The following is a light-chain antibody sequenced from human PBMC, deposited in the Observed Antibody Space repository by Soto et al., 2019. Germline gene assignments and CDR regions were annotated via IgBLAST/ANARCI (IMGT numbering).Light chain of an antibody. CDR2: AAS. CDR3: QQLNSYPR. Sequence: DIPLTQSPSFLSASVGDRVTITCRASQGISSYLAWYQQKPGKAPKLLLYAASTLQSGVPSRFSGSGSGTEFTLTISSLQPEDFATYYCQQLNSYPRFGPGTKVDIK. V-gene: IGKV1-9*01. CDR1: QGISSY. J-gene: IGKJ3*01.